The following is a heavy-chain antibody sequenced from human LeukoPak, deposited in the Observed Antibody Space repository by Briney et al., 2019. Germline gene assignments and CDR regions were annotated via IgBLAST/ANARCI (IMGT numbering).Heavy chain of an antibody. J-gene: IGHJ2*01. CDR3: ARRPRNIVVVTAIKRVIWYFDL. Sequence: SETLSLTCAVYGGSFSGYYWSWIRQPPGKGLEWIGEINHSGSTNYNPSLKSRVTISVDTSKNQFSLKLSSVTAADTAVYYRARRPRNIVVVTAIKRVIWYFDLWGRGTLVTVSS. CDR1: GGSFSGYY. V-gene: IGHV4-34*01. D-gene: IGHD2-21*02. CDR2: INHSGST.